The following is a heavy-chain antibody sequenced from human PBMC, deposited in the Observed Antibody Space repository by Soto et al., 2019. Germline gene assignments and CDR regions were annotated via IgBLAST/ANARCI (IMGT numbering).Heavy chain of an antibody. Sequence: ASVKVSCKASRGTFSSYASSWVRQAPGQGLEWMGGIIPIFGTANYAQKFQGRVTITADESTSTAYMELSSLRSEDTAVYYCAREGSGYSYGNTLDYWGQGTLVTVSS. CDR1: RGTFSSYA. CDR3: AREGSGYSYGNTLDY. D-gene: IGHD5-18*01. CDR2: IIPIFGTA. J-gene: IGHJ4*02. V-gene: IGHV1-69*13.